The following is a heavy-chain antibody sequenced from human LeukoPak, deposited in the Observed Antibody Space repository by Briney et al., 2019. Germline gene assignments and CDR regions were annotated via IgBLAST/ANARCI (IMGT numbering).Heavy chain of an antibody. Sequence: ASVKVSCKASGGTFSNYAISWVRQAPGQGLGWMGGIIPMFGTANYAQKFQGRLTIIADDSTSTAYMELSSLKSEDTAVYYCARRFGDFWSGFDYWGQGTLVVVSS. CDR1: GGTFSNYA. V-gene: IGHV1-69*01. CDR3: ARRFGDFWSGFDY. CDR2: IIPMFGTA. D-gene: IGHD3-3*01. J-gene: IGHJ4*02.